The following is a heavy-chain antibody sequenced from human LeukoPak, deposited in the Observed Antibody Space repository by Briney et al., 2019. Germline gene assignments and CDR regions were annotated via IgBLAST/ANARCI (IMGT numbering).Heavy chain of an antibody. J-gene: IGHJ4*02. V-gene: IGHV3-23*01. D-gene: IGHD5-18*01. CDR3: GKRIQSAMATGY. CDR1: GFTFSTYS. CDR2: INGSGGST. Sequence: GGSLRLSCAASGFTFSTYSMNWVRQAPGKGLEWVSDINGSGGSTYYADSVKGRFTISRDNSKNTLYLQMNGLRAEDTAVYYCGKRIQSAMATGYWGQGTLVTVSS.